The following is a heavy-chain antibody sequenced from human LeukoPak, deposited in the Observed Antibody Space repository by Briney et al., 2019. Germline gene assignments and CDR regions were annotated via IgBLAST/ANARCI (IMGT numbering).Heavy chain of an antibody. D-gene: IGHD5-18*01. CDR2: IYYSGST. CDR3: ARGRNSYGYVYFDY. Sequence: SETLSLTCTVSGGSISSYYWGWIRQPPGKGLEWIGSIYYSGSTYYNPSLKSRVTISVDTSKNQFSLKLSSVTAADTAVYYCARGRNSYGYVYFDYWGQGTLVTVSS. V-gene: IGHV4-39*01. CDR1: GGSISSYY. J-gene: IGHJ4*02.